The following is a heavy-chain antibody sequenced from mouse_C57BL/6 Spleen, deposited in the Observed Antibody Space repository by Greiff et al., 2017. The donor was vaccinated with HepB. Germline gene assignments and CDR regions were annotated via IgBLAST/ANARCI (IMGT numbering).Heavy chain of an antibody. J-gene: IGHJ4*01. CDR2: INPYNGGT. Sequence: VQLQQSGPVLVKPGASVKMSCKASGYTFTDYYMNWVKQSHGKSLEWIGVINPYNGGTSYNQKFKGKATLTVDKSSSTAYMELNSLTSEDSAVYYCARAPFYGHYAMDYWGQGTSVTVSS. V-gene: IGHV1-19*01. CDR3: ARAPFYGHYAMDY. CDR1: GYTFTDYY. D-gene: IGHD1-1*02.